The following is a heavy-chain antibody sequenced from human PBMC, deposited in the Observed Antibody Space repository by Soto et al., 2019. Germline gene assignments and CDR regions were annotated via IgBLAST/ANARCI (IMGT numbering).Heavy chain of an antibody. CDR1: GGSISSSSYY. D-gene: IGHD6-19*01. CDR2: IYYSGST. V-gene: IGHV4-39*01. Sequence: QLQLQESGPGLVKPSETLSLTCTVSGGSISSSSYYWGWIRQPPGKGLEWIGSIYYSGSTYYNPSLKSRVTISVDTSKNQFSLKLSSVTAADTAVYYCARQGGSGWSSYYYYYYGMDVWGQGTTVTVSS. CDR3: ARQGGSGWSSYYYYYYGMDV. J-gene: IGHJ6*02.